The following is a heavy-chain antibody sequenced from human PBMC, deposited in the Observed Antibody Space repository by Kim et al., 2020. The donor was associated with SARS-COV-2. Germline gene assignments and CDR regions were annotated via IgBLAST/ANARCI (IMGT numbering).Heavy chain of an antibody. Sequence: TSKYNQSLNGRVTMSVDTSKGLFSLKVTSVTAEDTAVYYCARKSYSNYFDYWGQGILVTVSS. CDR2: TS. J-gene: IGHJ4*02. CDR3: ARKSYSNYFDY. D-gene: IGHD4-4*01. V-gene: IGHV4-34*01.